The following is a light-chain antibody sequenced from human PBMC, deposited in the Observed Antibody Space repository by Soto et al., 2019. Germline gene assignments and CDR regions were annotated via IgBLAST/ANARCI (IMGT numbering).Light chain of an antibody. CDR3: SSYTSSSTL. J-gene: IGLJ2*01. CDR1: SSDVGGYNS. V-gene: IGLV2-14*03. Sequence: QSALTQPASVSGSPGQSITISCTGTSSDVGGYNSVSWYQQHPGKAPKFMIYDVSNRPSGVSNRFSGSQSGNTASLTISGLQAEDEADYYCSSYTSSSTLFGGGTQLTVL. CDR2: DVS.